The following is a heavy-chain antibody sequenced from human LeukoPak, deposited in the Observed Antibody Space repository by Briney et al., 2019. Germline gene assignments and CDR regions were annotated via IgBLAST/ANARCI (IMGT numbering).Heavy chain of an antibody. CDR1: GYTFTGYY. CDR3: ARANPTTMAGFVY. J-gene: IGHJ4*02. D-gene: IGHD4/OR15-4a*01. Sequence: ASVKVSCKASGYTFTGYYMHWVRQAPGQGLEWMGWINPNSGGTNYAQKFQGRVTMTRDTFISTAYMELSRLRSDDTAVYYCARANPTTMAGFVYWGQGTLVTVSS. V-gene: IGHV1-2*02. CDR2: INPNSGGT.